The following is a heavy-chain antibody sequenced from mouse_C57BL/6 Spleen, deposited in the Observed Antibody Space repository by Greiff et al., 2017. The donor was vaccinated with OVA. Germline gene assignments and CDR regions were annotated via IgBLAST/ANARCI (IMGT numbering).Heavy chain of an antibody. CDR2: IWSGGST. Sequence: VKLMESGPGLVQPSQSLSITCTVSGFSLTSYGVHWVRQSPGKGLEWLGVIWSGGSTDYNAAFISRLSISKDNSKSQVFFKMNSLQADDTAIYYCARKKAGYGYAMDYWGQGTSVTVSS. CDR3: ARKKAGYGYAMDY. V-gene: IGHV2-2*01. J-gene: IGHJ4*01. D-gene: IGHD3-2*02. CDR1: GFSLTSYG.